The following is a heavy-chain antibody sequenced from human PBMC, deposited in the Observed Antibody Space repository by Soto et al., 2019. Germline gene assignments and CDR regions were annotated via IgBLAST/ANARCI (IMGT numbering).Heavy chain of an antibody. V-gene: IGHV1-69*13. CDR2: IIPIFGTA. CDR3: ARESRYCSGGSCYFLPGIDY. Sequence: GASVKVSCKASGGTFSSYAISWVRQALGQGLERMGGIIPIFGTADYAQKFQGRVTITADESTSTAYMELSSLRSEDTAVYYCARESRYCSGGSCYFLPGIDYWGQGTLVTAPQ. CDR1: GGTFSSYA. J-gene: IGHJ4*02. D-gene: IGHD2-15*01.